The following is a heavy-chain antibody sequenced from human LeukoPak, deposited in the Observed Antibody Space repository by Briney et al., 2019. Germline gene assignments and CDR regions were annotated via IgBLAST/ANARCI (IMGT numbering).Heavy chain of an antibody. D-gene: IGHD5-18*01. CDR3: ARRGGYSYALR. CDR2: INHSGST. Sequence: PSETLSLTCAVYGGSFSGYYWSWIRQPPGKGLEWIGEINHSGSTNYNPSLKSRVTISVDTSKNQFSLKLSSVTAADTAVYYCARRGGYSYALRWGQGTLVTVSS. V-gene: IGHV4-34*01. CDR1: GGSFSGYY. J-gene: IGHJ4*02.